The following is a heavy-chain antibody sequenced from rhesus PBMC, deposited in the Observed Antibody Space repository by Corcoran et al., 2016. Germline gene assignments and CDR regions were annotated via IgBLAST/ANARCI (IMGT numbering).Heavy chain of an antibody. V-gene: IGHV4-160*01. CDR2: IYGSSGST. CDR1: GGSISSNY. D-gene: IGHD6-13*01. Sequence: QVQLQESGPGLVKPSETLSLTCAVSGGSISSNYWSWIRQPPGKGLEWIGYIYGSSGSTYYNPSLKSRVPISTATAKSECSLKLSSVTAADTAVYYCARVTIAAGLPLSFDYWGQGVLVTVSS. J-gene: IGHJ4*01. CDR3: ARVTIAAGLPLSFDY.